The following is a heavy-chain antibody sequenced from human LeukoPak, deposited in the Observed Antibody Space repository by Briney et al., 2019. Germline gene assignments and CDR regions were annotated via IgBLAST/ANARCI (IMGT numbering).Heavy chain of an antibody. D-gene: IGHD6-13*01. CDR1: GGTFSRYA. Sequence: SVKVSCKASGGTFSRYAISWVRQAPGQGLEWMGGIIPIFGTANYAQKFQGRVTITADESTSTAYMELSSLRSEDTAVYYCARGLIAAAGTAYYYNGMDVWGQGTTVTVSS. CDR3: ARGLIAAAGTAYYYNGMDV. V-gene: IGHV1-69*13. CDR2: IIPIFGTA. J-gene: IGHJ6*02.